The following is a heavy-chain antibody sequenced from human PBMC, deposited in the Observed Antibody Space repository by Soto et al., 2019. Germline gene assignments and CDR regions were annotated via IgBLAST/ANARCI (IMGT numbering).Heavy chain of an antibody. CDR2: ISNNGAHT. Sequence: EAQLVESGGGLVQPGGSLRLSCAASGFTFSNYEMHWVRQAPGKGLEYVSGISNNGAHTDYAKSVKGRFTISRDNSDNNLYLQMDSLRAEYMVLYYCARRRYDFRWPIAHRDNWGKRTAVNVSS. D-gene: IGHD4-4*01. V-gene: IGHV3-64*01. CDR3: ARRRYDFRWPIAHRDN. CDR1: GFTFSNYE. J-gene: IGHJ6*03.